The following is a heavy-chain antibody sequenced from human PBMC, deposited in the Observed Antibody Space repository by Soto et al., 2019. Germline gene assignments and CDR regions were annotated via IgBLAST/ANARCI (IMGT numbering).Heavy chain of an antibody. CDR2: IIPILGIA. CDR3: ARDSPLGLYYFDY. Sequence: ASVKVSCKASGGTFSSYTISWVRQAPGQGLEWMGRIIPILGIANYAQKFQGRVTITADKSTSTAYMELSSLRSEDTAVYYCARDSPLGLYYFDYWGQGTLVTVSS. D-gene: IGHD3-3*02. V-gene: IGHV1-69*04. J-gene: IGHJ4*02. CDR1: GGTFSSYT.